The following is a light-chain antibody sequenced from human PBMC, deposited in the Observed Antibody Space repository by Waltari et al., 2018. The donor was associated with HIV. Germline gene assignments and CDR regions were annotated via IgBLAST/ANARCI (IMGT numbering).Light chain of an antibody. Sequence: QSVLTQPPSVSGAPGQRVTISCTGRTPNTAADYDVHWYQQIPGTAPKLLISGNKNRPSGVPDRFSASKSGTSASLTITGLQAEDEADYFCQSYDITLSASVVFGGGTKLTVL. J-gene: IGLJ2*01. CDR2: GNK. CDR1: TPNTAADYD. V-gene: IGLV1-40*01. CDR3: QSYDITLSASVV.